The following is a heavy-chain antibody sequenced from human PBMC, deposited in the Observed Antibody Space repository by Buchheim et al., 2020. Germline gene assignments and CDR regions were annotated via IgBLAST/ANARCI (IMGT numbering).Heavy chain of an antibody. J-gene: IGHJ4*02. CDR3: ARDIGGY. D-gene: IGHD3-16*01. Sequence: EVQLVESGGGLVQPGGSLRLSCAASGFTFSRYWMSWVRQSPGKGLEWVANIKQDGSERHYADSVKGRFTISRDNSKNTLYLQMNSLGAEDTAVYYCARDIGGYWGQGTL. CDR1: GFTFSRYW. CDR2: IKQDGSER. V-gene: IGHV3-7*03.